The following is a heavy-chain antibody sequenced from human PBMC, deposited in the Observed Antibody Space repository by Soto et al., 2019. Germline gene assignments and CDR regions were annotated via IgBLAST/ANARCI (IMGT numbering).Heavy chain of an antibody. CDR1: GFSLTTSGVG. J-gene: IGHJ2*01. Sequence: QITLKESGPTLVKPTQTLTLTCTFSGFSLTTSGVGVGWIRQPPGKALEWLALIYWDHSERYSPSLKSRRTSTRXTSKNHVVLTLTNMDPVDTATYDCTHTVPWLYFDLWGRGTLVTVSS. D-gene: IGHD3-22*01. CDR3: THTVPWLYFDL. V-gene: IGHV2-5*02. CDR2: IYWDHSE.